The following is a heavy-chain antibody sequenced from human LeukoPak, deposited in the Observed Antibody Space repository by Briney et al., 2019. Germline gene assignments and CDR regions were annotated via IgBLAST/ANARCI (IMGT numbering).Heavy chain of an antibody. Sequence: AGGSLRLSCAASGFTFSDYYMSWIRQPPGKGLEWIGGINHSGSTNYNPSLKSRVTLSVDTSKNQFSLNLSSVTAADTAVYFCARGGYGSGWDYMDVWGKGTTVPVSS. J-gene: IGHJ6*03. D-gene: IGHD3-10*01. CDR3: ARGGYGSGWDYMDV. V-gene: IGHV4-34*01. CDR2: INHSGST. CDR1: GFTFSDYY.